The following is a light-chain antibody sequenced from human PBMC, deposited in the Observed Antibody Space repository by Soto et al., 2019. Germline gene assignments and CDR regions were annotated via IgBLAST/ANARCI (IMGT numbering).Light chain of an antibody. CDR1: SSDVGGYNY. CDR2: DVS. Sequence: QSALTQPASVSGSPGQSIAISCTGTSSDVGGYNYVSWYQQHPGEAPKLMIYDVSYRPSGVSDRFSGSKSGNTASLTISGLQSEDEADYYCDSYTSGSSYVFGTGTKLTVL. V-gene: IGLV2-14*01. J-gene: IGLJ1*01. CDR3: DSYTSGSSYV.